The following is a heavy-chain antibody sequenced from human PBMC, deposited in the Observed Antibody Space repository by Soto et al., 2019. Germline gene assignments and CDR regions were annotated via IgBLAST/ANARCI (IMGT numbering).Heavy chain of an antibody. CDR2: IYHSGST. CDR3: ATKYSSSFYFEY. CDR1: GGSISSSNW. Sequence: SETLSLTCAVSGGSISSSNWWSWVRQPPGKGLEWIGEIYHSGSTYYNPSLKSRVTISVDRSKNQFSLKLSSVTAADTAVYYCATKYSSSFYFEYWGKRTLVNVSS. J-gene: IGHJ4*02. V-gene: IGHV4-4*02. D-gene: IGHD6-6*01.